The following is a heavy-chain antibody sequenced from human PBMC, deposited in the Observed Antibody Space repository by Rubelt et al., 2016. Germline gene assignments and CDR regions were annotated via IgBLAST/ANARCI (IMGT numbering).Heavy chain of an antibody. CDR2: ISHGGIT. J-gene: IGHJ4*02. CDR1: GGSFSAYY. V-gene: IGHV4-34*01. CDR3: AGATVTTVD. Sequence: QVQLQQWGAGLLKPSENLSLTCAFYGGSFSAYYWAWIRQPPGKGLEWIGEISHGGITNYKPSLKSRVTISLDTSKNQFSLMLTSMTVADTAVYYCAGATVTTVDWGQGTLVTVSS. D-gene: IGHD4-17*01.